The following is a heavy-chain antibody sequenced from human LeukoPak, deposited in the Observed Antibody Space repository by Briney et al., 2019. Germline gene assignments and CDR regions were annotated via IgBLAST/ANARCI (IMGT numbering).Heavy chain of an antibody. V-gene: IGHV3-33*01. D-gene: IGHD4-17*01. CDR3: ARDRLTTVTTFHFDY. Sequence: PGGSLRLSCAASGFTFSSYAMHWVRQAPGKGQEWVAVIWSDTTNKYYADSVKGRFTISRDNSKNTLYLQMSSLRAEDTAMYYCARDRLTTVTTFHFDYWGQGTLVTVSS. J-gene: IGHJ4*02. CDR1: GFTFSSYA. CDR2: IWSDTTNK.